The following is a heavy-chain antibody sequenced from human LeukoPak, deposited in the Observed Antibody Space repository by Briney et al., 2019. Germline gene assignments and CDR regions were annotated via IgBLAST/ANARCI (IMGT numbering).Heavy chain of an antibody. Sequence: ASVKVSCMASGYTFTSYGISWVRQAPGQGLEWMGWISAYNGNTNYAQKLQGRVTMTTDTSTSTAYMELRSLRSDDTAVYYCARSFVPYDSNFWYGFDPWGQGTLVTVSS. CDR3: ARSFVPYDSNFWYGFDP. J-gene: IGHJ5*02. D-gene: IGHD6-13*01. CDR1: GYTFTSYG. CDR2: ISAYNGNT. V-gene: IGHV1-18*01.